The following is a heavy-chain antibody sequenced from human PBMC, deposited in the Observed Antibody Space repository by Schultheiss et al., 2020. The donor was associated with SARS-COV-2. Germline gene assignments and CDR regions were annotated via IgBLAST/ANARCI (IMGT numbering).Heavy chain of an antibody. J-gene: IGHJ6*03. CDR2: ISAYNGNT. CDR1: GYTFTSYA. CDR3: AGGRSTLRWRNYYYMDV. D-gene: IGHD2-15*01. V-gene: IGHV1-18*01. Sequence: ASVKVSCKASGYTFTSYAMNWVRQAPGQGLEWMGWISAYNGNTNYAQKLQGRVTMTTDTSTSTAYMELRSLRSEDTAVYYCAGGRSTLRWRNYYYMDVWGKGTTVTVSS.